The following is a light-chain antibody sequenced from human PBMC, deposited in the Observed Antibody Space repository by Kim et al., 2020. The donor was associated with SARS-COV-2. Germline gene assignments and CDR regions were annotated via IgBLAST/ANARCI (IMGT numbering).Light chain of an antibody. CDR3: QHYNNWPPWT. CDR2: GAS. CDR1: QSVSSN. J-gene: IGKJ1*01. Sequence: SPGERATLSCRASQSVSSNLAWYQQKPGQAPRLLIYGASTRATGIPARFSGSGSGTEFTLTISNLQSEDFAIYYCQHYNNWPPWTFGQGTKVDIK. V-gene: IGKV3-15*01.